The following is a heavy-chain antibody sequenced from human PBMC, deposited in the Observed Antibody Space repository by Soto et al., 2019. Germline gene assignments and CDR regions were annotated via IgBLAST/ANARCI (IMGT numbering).Heavy chain of an antibody. D-gene: IGHD5-18*01. J-gene: IGHJ4*02. CDR3: AREGGYSYGGYYFDY. V-gene: IGHV3-30-3*01. CDR2: ISSDGSNK. CDR1: GFTFSSYA. Sequence: QVQLVESGGGVVQPGRSLRLSCAASGFTFSSYAMHWVRQAPGRGLEWVAVISSDGSNKYYADSVKCRFTISRDNSKNTLYLQMNSLRAEDTAVYYCAREGGYSYGGYYFDYWGQGTLVTVSS.